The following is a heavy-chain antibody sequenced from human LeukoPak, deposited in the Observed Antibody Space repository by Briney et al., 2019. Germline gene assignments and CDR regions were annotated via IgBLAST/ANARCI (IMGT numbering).Heavy chain of an antibody. CDR1: GYTFTGHY. CDR2: INPNSGGT. V-gene: IGHV1-2*02. Sequence: ASVKVSCKASGYTFTGHYMHWVRQAPGQGLEWMGWINPNSGGTNYAQKFQGRVTMTRDTSISTAYMELSRLRSDDTAVYYCARVRGRGRYCSSTSCYDFDYWGQGTLVTVSS. J-gene: IGHJ4*02. CDR3: ARVRGRGRYCSSTSCYDFDY. D-gene: IGHD2-2*01.